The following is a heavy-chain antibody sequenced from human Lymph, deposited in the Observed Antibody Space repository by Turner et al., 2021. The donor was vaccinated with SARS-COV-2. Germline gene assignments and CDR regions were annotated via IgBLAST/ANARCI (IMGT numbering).Heavy chain of an antibody. D-gene: IGHD1-1*01. CDR2: TIPIFGIA. V-gene: IGHV1-69*10. Sequence: QVQLVQSGAEVKKPGYSVKVSCKASGGTFSTYAISWVRQAPGQGLEWLGWTIPIFGIANYAQKFQGRVTITADKFTSTAYMELSSLRSEDTAVYYCARDATGPLGYWGRGTLVTVSS. CDR3: ARDATGPLGY. CDR1: GGTFSTYA. J-gene: IGHJ4*02.